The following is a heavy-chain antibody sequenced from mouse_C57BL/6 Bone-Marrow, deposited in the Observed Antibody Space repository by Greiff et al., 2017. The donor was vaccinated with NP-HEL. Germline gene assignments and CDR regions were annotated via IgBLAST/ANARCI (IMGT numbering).Heavy chain of an antibody. V-gene: IGHV1-69*01. Sequence: QVQLQQPGAELVMPGASVKLSCKASGYTFTSYWMHWVKQRPGQSLEWIGEIDPSDSYTNYNQKFKGKSTLTVEKSSSTAYMQLSSLTSDDSAVYYCARSHDGYPYYFDYWGQGTTLTVSS. CDR2: IDPSDSYT. J-gene: IGHJ2*01. CDR1: GYTFTSYW. CDR3: ARSHDGYPYYFDY. D-gene: IGHD2-3*01.